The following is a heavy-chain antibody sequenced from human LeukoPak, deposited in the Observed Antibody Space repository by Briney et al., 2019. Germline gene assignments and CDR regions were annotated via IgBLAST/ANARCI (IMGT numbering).Heavy chain of an antibody. D-gene: IGHD6-13*01. CDR1: GYTFTSYG. J-gene: IGHJ5*02. CDR3: ARDLDSSSWYWFDP. Sequence: ASVKVSCKASGYTFTSYGISWVRQAPGQGLEWMGWISAYNGNTNYAQKLQGRVTMTTDTSTSTAYMELRSLRSDDTAVYYCARDLDSSSWYWFDPWGQGTLVTVSS. V-gene: IGHV1-18*01. CDR2: ISAYNGNT.